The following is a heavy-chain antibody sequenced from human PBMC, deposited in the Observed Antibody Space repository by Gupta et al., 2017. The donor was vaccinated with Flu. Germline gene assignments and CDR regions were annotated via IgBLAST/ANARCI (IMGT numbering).Heavy chain of an antibody. CDR1: TSYW. J-gene: IGHJ3*02. CDR2: IYPGDSDT. V-gene: IGHV5-51*01. CDR3: ARQFLRVYDAFDI. Sequence: TSYWIGWVRQMPGKGLEWMGIIYPGDSDTRYSPSFQGQVTISADKSISTAYLQWSSLKASDTAMYYCARQFLRVYDAFDIWGQGTMVTVSS. D-gene: IGHD2-8*01.